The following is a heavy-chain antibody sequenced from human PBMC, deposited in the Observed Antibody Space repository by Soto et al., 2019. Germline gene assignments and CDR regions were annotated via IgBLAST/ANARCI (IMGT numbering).Heavy chain of an antibody. CDR3: TGNDFWSGYSFDY. Sequence: GGSLRLSCTASGFTFGDYAMSWFRQAPGKGLEWVGFIRSKAYGGTTEYAGSVKGRFTISRDDSKSIAYLQMNSLKTEDTAVYYCTGNDFWSGYSFDYWGQGTLVTVSS. CDR1: GFTFGDYA. D-gene: IGHD3-3*01. CDR2: IRSKAYGGTT. V-gene: IGHV3-49*03. J-gene: IGHJ4*02.